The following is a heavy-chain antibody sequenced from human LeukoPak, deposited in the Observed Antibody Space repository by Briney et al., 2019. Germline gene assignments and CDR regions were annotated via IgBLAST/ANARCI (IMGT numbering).Heavy chain of an antibody. J-gene: IGHJ4*02. CDR2: ISYDGSNK. CDR3: AKDSGFTDY. V-gene: IGHV3-30*18. Sequence: GGSLRLSCAASGFTFSSYGMHWVRQAPGKGLEWVAVISYDGSNKYYADSVKGRFTISRDNSKNTLYLQMNSLRAEDTAVYYCAKDSGFTDYWGQGTLVTVSS. D-gene: IGHD3-10*01. CDR1: GFTFSSYG.